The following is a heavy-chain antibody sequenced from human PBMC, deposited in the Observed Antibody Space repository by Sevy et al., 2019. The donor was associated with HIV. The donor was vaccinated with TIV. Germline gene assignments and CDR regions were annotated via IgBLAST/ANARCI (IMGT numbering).Heavy chain of an antibody. CDR3: ARDLDVLVGTTDY. Sequence: ASVKVSCKASGYTFTGYYMHWVRQAPGQGLEWMGWINPNSGGTNYAQKFQGRVTMTRDTSISTAYMELSRLRSDDTAVYYCARDLDVLVGTTDYWGQGTLVTASS. J-gene: IGHJ4*02. V-gene: IGHV1-2*02. D-gene: IGHD2-15*01. CDR2: INPNSGGT. CDR1: GYTFTGYY.